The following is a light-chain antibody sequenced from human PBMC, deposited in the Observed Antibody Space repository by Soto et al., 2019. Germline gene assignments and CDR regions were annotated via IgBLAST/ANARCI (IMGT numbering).Light chain of an antibody. Sequence: DLQMTQSPSSLSASVGDRVTIPCRASQSIKTYLNWYQQKPGKAPKLLIYKASTLKSGVPSRFSGSGSGTEFTLTISSLQPDDFATYYCQQYNSYSFGQGTKVDIK. CDR3: QQYNSYS. CDR2: KAS. CDR1: QSIKTY. J-gene: IGKJ1*01. V-gene: IGKV1-5*03.